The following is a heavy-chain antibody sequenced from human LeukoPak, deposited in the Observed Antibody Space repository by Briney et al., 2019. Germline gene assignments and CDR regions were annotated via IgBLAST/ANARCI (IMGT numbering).Heavy chain of an antibody. Sequence: PSETLSLTCTVSGGSISSYYWCWIRQPAGKGLEWIGRIYTSGSTNYNSSPKSRVTMSVDTSKNQFSLKLSSVTAADTAVYYCARGRYCSSTSCHSVSWFDPWGQGTLVTVSS. V-gene: IGHV4-4*07. CDR1: GGSISSYY. J-gene: IGHJ5*02. CDR2: IYTSGST. D-gene: IGHD2-2*01. CDR3: ARGRYCSSTSCHSVSWFDP.